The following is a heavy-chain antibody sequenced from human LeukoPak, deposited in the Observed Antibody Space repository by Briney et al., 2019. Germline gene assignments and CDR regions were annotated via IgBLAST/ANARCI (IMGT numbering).Heavy chain of an antibody. V-gene: IGHV3-30*04. CDR1: GFTFSSYT. D-gene: IGHD3/OR15-3a*01. Sequence: PGRSLRLSCAASGFTFSSYTMHWVRQAPGKGLEWVAVISYDGSKKYYADSVKGRFTISRDNSKNTLDLQMNSLRAEDTAVYYCAKDGPPVAFDYWGQGTLVTVSS. J-gene: IGHJ4*02. CDR3: AKDGPPVAFDY. CDR2: ISYDGSKK.